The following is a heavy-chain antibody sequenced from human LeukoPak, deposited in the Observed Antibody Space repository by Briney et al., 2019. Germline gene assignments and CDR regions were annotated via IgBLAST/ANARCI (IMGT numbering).Heavy chain of an antibody. D-gene: IGHD5-24*01. V-gene: IGHV4-39*01. CDR1: GVSISGANYY. J-gene: IGHJ4*02. Sequence: TSETLSLTCDVSGVSISGANYYWGWIRQPPGMGLEWIGSIHYRLPTFYNPLLKSQVTISVDTSKNQISLRLRSVTAADTAVYYCARHEEEDGYNAKTPDYWGQGTLVTVSS. CDR2: IHYRLPT. CDR3: ARHEEEDGYNAKTPDY.